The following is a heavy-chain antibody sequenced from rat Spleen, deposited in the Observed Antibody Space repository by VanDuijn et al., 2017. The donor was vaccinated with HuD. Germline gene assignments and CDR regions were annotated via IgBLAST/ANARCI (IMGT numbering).Heavy chain of an antibody. CDR2: ISPTGGRT. J-gene: IGHJ4*01. CDR3: ARHYGGYSEYVMDA. CDR1: GFTFNYYW. Sequence: EVQLVESGGGLVQPGRSLKLSCVASGFTFNYYWMTWIRQAPGKGLEWVASISPTGGRTNYRDSVKGRFTISRDSAKSTLYLQMDSLRSEDTATYYCARHYGGYSEYVMDAWGQGASVTASS. V-gene: IGHV5-31*01. D-gene: IGHD1-11*01.